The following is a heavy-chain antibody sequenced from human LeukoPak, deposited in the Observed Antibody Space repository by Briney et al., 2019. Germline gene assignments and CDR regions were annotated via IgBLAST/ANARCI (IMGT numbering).Heavy chain of an antibody. D-gene: IGHD3-16*01. CDR1: GFSFSSYD. CDR2: LSSGGGST. V-gene: IGHV3-23*01. J-gene: IGHJ4*02. Sequence: GGSLRLSCATSGFSFSSYDMNWVRQAPGKGLEGVSALSSGGGSTYYVDSVQGRFIISRDNSKNTLYLQMNSLRAEDTAVYYCAKGAGGDGSGRFWGQGTLVTVSS. CDR3: AKGAGGDGSGRF.